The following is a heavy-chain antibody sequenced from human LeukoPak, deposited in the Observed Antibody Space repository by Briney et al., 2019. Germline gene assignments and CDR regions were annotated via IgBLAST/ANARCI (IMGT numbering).Heavy chain of an antibody. D-gene: IGHD5-18*01. Sequence: GGSLRLSCSASGFTFSTYWMSWVRQAPGKGLEWVANMRRDGNEIYYLDSVRGRFTISRDNAKNSLYLQMNSLRAEDTALYYCAKDIGFVLDTAMFDYWGQGTLVTVSS. J-gene: IGHJ4*02. V-gene: IGHV3-7*03. CDR2: MRRDGNEI. CDR3: AKDIGFVLDTAMFDY. CDR1: GFTFSTYW.